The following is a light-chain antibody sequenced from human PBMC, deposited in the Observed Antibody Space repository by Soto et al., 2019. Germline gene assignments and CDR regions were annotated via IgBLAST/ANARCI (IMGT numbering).Light chain of an antibody. CDR3: HQYDYWPFT. J-gene: IGKJ4*01. V-gene: IGKV3D-15*01. Sequence: EIVLTQSPGTLSLSPGERATLSWRASQSVSSSYLAWYQQKPGQAPRLLMSATSTRATGIPARFSGSGSGTEFTLTVSSLQSEDFAPYFCHQYDYWPFTFGGGTKVDIK. CDR1: QSVSSSY. CDR2: ATS.